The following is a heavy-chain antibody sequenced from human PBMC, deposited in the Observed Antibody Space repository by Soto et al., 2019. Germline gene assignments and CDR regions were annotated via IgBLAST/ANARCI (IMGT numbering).Heavy chain of an antibody. J-gene: IGHJ4*02. CDR3: AGTAYGDENYYFDY. CDR1: GFTVSSNY. CDR2: IYSGGST. V-gene: IGHV3-66*01. Sequence: GGSLRLSCAASGFTVSSNYMSWVRQAPGKGLEWVSVIYSGGSTYYADSVKGRFTISSDNSKNTLYLQMNSLRAEDTAVYYCAGTAYGDENYYFDYWGQGTLVTVSS. D-gene: IGHD4-17*01.